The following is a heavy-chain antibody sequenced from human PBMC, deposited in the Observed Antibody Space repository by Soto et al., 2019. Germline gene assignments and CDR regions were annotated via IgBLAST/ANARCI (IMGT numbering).Heavy chain of an antibody. J-gene: IGHJ6*02. D-gene: IGHD2-2*01. Sequence: AASVKVSCKASGYTFTNHDINWVRQAPGQGLEWMGWMRPNSGYSGYAQKFQGRVTLTWDTSISTAYMELSSLRSEDTAVYYCGVGDSSCWECMDVWG. CDR2: MRPNSGYS. V-gene: IGHV1-8*01. CDR1: GYTFTNHD. CDR3: GVGDSSCWECMDV.